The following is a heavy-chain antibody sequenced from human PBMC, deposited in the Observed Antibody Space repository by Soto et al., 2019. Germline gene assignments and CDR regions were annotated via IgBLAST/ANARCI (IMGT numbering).Heavy chain of an antibody. V-gene: IGHV4-4*07. CDR3: ARGTIVVVPAAKGNWFDT. J-gene: IGHJ5*02. CDR1: GGSISSYY. CDR2: IYTSGST. Sequence: SETLSLTCTVSGGSISSYYWSWIRQPAGKGLEWIGRIYTSGSTNYNPSLKSRVTMSVDTSKNQFSLKLSSVTAADTAVYYCARGTIVVVPAAKGNWFDTWGQGTLVTVSS. D-gene: IGHD2-2*01.